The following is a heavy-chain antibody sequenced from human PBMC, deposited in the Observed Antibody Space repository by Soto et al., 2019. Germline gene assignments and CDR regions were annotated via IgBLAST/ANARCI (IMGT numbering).Heavy chain of an antibody. J-gene: IGHJ4*02. V-gene: IGHV3-30*18. D-gene: IGHD3-10*01. CDR2: ISYDGSNK. CDR1: GFTFSSYG. Sequence: PGGSLRLSCAASGFTFSSYGMHWVRQAPGKGLEWVAVISYDGSNKYYADSVKGRFTISRDNSKNTLYLQMNSLRAEDTAVYYCAKPMVRVAKVDYWGQGTLVTVSS. CDR3: AKPMVRVAKVDY.